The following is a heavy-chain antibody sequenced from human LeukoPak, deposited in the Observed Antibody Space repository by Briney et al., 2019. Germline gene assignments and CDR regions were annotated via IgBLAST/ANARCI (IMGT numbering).Heavy chain of an antibody. D-gene: IGHD3-16*02. CDR2: IHPSTGNP. J-gene: IGHJ4*02. CDR3: ARAYQRLGELSLPNY. CDR1: GYTFTSYA. V-gene: IGHV7-4-1*02. Sequence: ASVKVSCKASGYTFTSYAMNWVRQAPGQGLEWMGWIHPSTGNPTYAQGFTGRFVFSLDTSVSTTYLQISSLKAEDTAVYYCARAYQRLGELSLPNYWGQGTLVTVSS.